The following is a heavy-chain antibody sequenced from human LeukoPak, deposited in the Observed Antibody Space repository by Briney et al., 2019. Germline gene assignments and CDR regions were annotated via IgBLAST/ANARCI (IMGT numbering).Heavy chain of an antibody. V-gene: IGHV1-2*02. CDR3: ARDPRGTYDY. CDR1: GYSFTAAYN. J-gene: IGHJ4*02. D-gene: IGHD5-12*01. Sequence: ASLKVSCKASGYSFTAAYNIHWLRQAPGQGPEFMGWINPNSGDTRYAQKFQGRVTVTRDTVISTAYMELNSLTSDDTAVYYCARDPRGTYDYRGQGTLVTVSS. CDR2: INPNSGDT.